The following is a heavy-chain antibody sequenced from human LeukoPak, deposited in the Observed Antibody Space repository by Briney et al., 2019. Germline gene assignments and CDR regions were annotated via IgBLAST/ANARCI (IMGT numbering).Heavy chain of an antibody. V-gene: IGHV1-2*02. CDR1: GYTFTGYY. CDR2: INPNNGGT. Sequence: GASEKVSCKASGYTFTGYYMHWVRQAPGQGLEWMGWINPNNGGTNYAQKFQGRVTMTRDTSISTAYMELSRLRSDDTAVYYCARERKMSNWFDPWGQGTLVTVSS. J-gene: IGHJ5*02. CDR3: ARERKMSNWFDP.